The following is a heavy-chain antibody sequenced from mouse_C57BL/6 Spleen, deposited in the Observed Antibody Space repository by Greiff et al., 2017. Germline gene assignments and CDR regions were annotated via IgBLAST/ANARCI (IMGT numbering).Heavy chain of an antibody. CDR3: ASDGYYAMDY. D-gene: IGHD2-3*01. J-gene: IGHJ4*01. V-gene: IGHV1-53*01. CDR1: GYTFTSYW. CDR2: INPSNGGT. Sequence: QVHVKQSGTELVKPGASVKLSCKASGYTFTSYWMHWVKQRPGQGLEWIGNINPSNGGTNYNEKFKSKATLTVDKSSSTAYMQLSSLTSEDSAVYYCASDGYYAMDYWGQGTSVTVSS.